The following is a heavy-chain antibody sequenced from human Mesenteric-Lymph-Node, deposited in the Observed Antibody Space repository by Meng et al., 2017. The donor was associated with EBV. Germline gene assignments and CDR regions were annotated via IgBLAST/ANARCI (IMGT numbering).Heavy chain of an antibody. Sequence: QGQLQRGGAGLVKPSETLFLTCAVYGGSFSDYYGSWIRQPPGKGLEWIGEINHSGNTHNNPSLKSRVSMSVDTSKNQFSLKLDSVTAADTAMYYCAGHVGRGGDYWDQGALVTVSS. CDR3: AGHVGRGGDY. J-gene: IGHJ4*02. V-gene: IGHV4-34*01. D-gene: IGHD3-10*01. CDR2: INHSGNT. CDR1: GGSFSDYY.